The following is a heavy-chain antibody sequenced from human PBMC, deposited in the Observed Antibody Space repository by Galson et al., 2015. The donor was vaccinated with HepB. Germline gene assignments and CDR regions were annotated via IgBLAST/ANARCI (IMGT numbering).Heavy chain of an antibody. CDR3: ARDLRGYSYDYAFDI. J-gene: IGHJ3*02. D-gene: IGHD5-18*01. CDR1: GYTFISYG. V-gene: IGHV1-18*01. Sequence: SVKVSCKASGYTFISYGISWVRQAPGQGLEWMGWISAYSGNTNYAQKLQGRVTMTTDTSTSTAYMELRSLRSDDTAVYYCARDLRGYSYDYAFDIWGQGKMVTVSS. CDR2: ISAYSGNT.